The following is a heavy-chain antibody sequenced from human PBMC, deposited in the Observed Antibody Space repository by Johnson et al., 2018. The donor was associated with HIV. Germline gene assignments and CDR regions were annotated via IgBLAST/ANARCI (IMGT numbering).Heavy chain of an antibody. CDR2: ISYDGINK. CDR1: GFSFSYYA. V-gene: IGHV3-30-3*02. J-gene: IGHJ3*02. CDR3: AKLRPDRSGHRAFDI. D-gene: IGHD2-15*01. Sequence: VQLVESGGGLVQPGRSLRLSCAASGFSFSYYAMHWVRQAPGKGLEWVAVISYDGINKYYAQSVKGRFTISRDNSKNTLYLQMNSLRAEDTALYYCAKLRPDRSGHRAFDIWGQGTMVTVSS.